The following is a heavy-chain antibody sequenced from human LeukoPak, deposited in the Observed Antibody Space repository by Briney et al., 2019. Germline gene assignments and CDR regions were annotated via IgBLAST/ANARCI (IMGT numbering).Heavy chain of an antibody. CDR2: INHSGST. D-gene: IGHD3-22*01. CDR3: ARGPPMTYYFDY. CDR1: GGSFSGYY. Sequence: PSETLSLTCAVYGGSFSGYYWSWIRQPPGKGLEWIGEINHSGSTNYNPSLKGRVTISVDTSKNQFSLKLSSVTAADTAVYYCARGPPMTYYFDYWGQGTLVTVSS. V-gene: IGHV4-34*01. J-gene: IGHJ4*02.